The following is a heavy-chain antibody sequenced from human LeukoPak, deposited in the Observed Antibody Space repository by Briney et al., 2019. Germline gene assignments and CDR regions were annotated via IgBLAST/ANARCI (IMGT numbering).Heavy chain of an antibody. V-gene: IGHV3-30-3*01. CDR2: ISYDGSNK. Sequence: GGSLRLSCAASGFTFSSYAMHWVRQAPGKGLEWVAVISYDGSNKYYADSVKGRFTISRDNSKNTLYLQMNSLRAEDTAVYYCARELYWGQGTLVTVSS. J-gene: IGHJ4*02. CDR1: GFTFSSYA. CDR3: ARELY.